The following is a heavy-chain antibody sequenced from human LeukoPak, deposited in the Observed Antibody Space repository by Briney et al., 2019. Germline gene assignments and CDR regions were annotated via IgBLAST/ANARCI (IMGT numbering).Heavy chain of an antibody. V-gene: IGHV3-21*01. CDR3: ARARRDGYNPY. CDR1: GFTFSSYC. CDR2: ISSSSSYI. J-gene: IGHJ4*02. D-gene: IGHD5-24*01. Sequence: GGSLRLSCAASGFTFSSYCMNWVRQAPGKGLEWVSSISSSSSYIYYADSVKGRFTISRDNAKNSLYLQMNSLRAEDTAVYYCARARRDGYNPYWGQGTLVTVSS.